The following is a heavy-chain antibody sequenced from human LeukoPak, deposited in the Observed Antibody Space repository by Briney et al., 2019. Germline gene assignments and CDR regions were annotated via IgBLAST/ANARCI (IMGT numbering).Heavy chain of an antibody. Sequence: GGSLRPSCAGLGLTLSSYGMHWVGQAPGRGRGWVAVIWYAGSNKYYPDSVKGRFTISRDNSKNTLYLQMNSLRAEDTAVYYCARDEGIAARTPLGYWGQGTLVTVSS. V-gene: IGHV3-33*01. CDR1: GLTLSSYG. D-gene: IGHD6-13*01. J-gene: IGHJ4*02. CDR3: ARDEGIAARTPLGY. CDR2: IWYAGSNK.